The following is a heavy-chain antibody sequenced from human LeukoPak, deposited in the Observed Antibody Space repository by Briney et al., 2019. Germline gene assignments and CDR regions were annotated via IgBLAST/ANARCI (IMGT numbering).Heavy chain of an antibody. D-gene: IGHD3-10*01. CDR1: GYTFTGYY. CDR3: ARDTGGYYFDY. Sequence: SVKVSCKASGYTFTGYYMHWVRQAPGQGLEWMGGIIPIFGTANYAQKFQGRVTITADESTSTAYMELSSLRSEDTAVYYCARDTGGYYFDYWGQGTLVTVSS. CDR2: IIPIFGTA. J-gene: IGHJ4*02. V-gene: IGHV1-69*13.